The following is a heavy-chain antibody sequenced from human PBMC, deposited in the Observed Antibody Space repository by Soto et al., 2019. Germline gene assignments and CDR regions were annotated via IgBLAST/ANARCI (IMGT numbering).Heavy chain of an antibody. CDR1: GFTFSSYA. J-gene: IGHJ4*02. V-gene: IGHV3-23*01. Sequence: PGGSLRLSCAASGFTFSSYAMSWVRQAPGKGLEWVSAISAGAVATNYADSVKGRFTISRDNSKNTLYLQMNSLRAEDTAVYYCAPSPATGIRARRFDNWGPGTLVTVSS. CDR2: ISAGAVAT. D-gene: IGHD6-6*01. CDR3: APSPATGIRARRFDN.